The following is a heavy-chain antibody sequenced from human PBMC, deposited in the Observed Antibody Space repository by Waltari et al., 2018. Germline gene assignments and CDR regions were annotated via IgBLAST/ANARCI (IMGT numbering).Heavy chain of an antibody. CDR1: GYTFTGYY. CDR3: ARLQLATAFDY. J-gene: IGHJ4*02. CDR2: INPNSGDT. Sequence: QVQLVQSGAEGKEPGASLKFSCTASGYTFTGYYMHWVRQAPGQGLEWMGWINPNSGDTNYAQKFQGRVTMTRDTSISTAYMELSRLRSDDTAVYYCARLQLATAFDYWGQGTLVTVSS. V-gene: IGHV1-2*02. D-gene: IGHD2-2*01.